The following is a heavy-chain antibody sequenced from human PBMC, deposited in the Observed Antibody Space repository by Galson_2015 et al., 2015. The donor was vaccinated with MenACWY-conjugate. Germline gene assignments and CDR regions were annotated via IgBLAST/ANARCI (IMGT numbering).Heavy chain of an antibody. V-gene: IGHV3-23*01. CDR1: GFTFSSYA. Sequence: SLRLSCAASGFTFSSYAMHWVRQAPGKGLEWVSAISGSAGRKYYADSVKGRFTISRDNSMNTVYLQMNSLRDEDTAVYYCAKDHRYWDQGPLLSVSS. J-gene: IGHJ4*02. CDR3: AKDHRY. CDR2: ISGSAGRK.